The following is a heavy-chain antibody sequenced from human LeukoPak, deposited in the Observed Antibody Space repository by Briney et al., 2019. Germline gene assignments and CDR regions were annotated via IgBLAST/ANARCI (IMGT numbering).Heavy chain of an antibody. CDR3: ARLDLLSGSYYFDY. J-gene: IGHJ4*02. D-gene: IGHD1-26*01. CDR2: TYYSGST. CDR1: GGSISSGDYY. Sequence: PSETLSLTCTVSGGSISSGDYYWSWIRQPPGKGLEWIGYTYYSGSTYYNPSLKSRVTISVDTSKNQFSLKLSSVTAADTAVYYCARLDLLSGSYYFDYWGQGTLVTVSS. V-gene: IGHV4-30-4*08.